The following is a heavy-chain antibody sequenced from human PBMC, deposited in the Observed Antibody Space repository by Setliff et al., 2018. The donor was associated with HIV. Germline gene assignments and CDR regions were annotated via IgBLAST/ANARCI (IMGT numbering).Heavy chain of an antibody. CDR3: ASAGAWQRNALDI. CDR2: INPTGGST. Sequence: SVKVSCKPSGYSFTNHYMHWVRQAPGQGLEWMGVINPTGGSTRNTQKFQGRVAMTRDTSTSTVYMELSSLRSEDAAVYYCASAGAWQRNALDIWGQGTMVTVSS. V-gene: IGHV1-46*01. CDR1: GYSFTNHY. D-gene: IGHD5-12*01. J-gene: IGHJ3*02.